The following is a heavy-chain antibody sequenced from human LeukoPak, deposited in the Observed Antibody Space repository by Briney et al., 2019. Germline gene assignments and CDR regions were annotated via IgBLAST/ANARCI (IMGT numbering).Heavy chain of an antibody. CDR1: GFTFSSYW. CDR3: ARKEDGLLWFGEGLSFDY. V-gene: IGHV3-7*03. CDR2: IKQDGSEK. Sequence: GGSLRLSCAASGFTFSSYWMSWVRQAPGKGLEWVAKIKQDGSEKYYVDSVKGRFTISRDNAKTSLYLQMNSVRAEDTAVYYCARKEDGLLWFGEGLSFDYWGQGTLVSVSS. D-gene: IGHD3-10*01. J-gene: IGHJ4*02.